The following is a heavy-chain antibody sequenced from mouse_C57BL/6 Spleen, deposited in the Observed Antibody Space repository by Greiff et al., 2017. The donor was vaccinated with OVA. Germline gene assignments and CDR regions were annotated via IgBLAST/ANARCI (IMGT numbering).Heavy chain of an antibody. CDR1: GFTFSSYA. CDR3: ARGEDYAMDY. J-gene: IGHJ4*01. V-gene: IGHV5-4*03. Sequence: EVMLVESGGGLVKPGGSLKLSCAASGFTFSSYAMSWVRQTPEKRLEWVATISDGGSYTYYPDNVKGRFTISRDNAKNNLYLQMSHLKSEDTAMYYCARGEDYAMDYWGQGTSVTVSS. CDR2: ISDGGSYT.